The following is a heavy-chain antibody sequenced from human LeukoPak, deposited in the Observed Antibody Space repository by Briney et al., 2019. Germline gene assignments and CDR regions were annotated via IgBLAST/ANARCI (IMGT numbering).Heavy chain of an antibody. J-gene: IGHJ4*02. CDR1: GGSISSGDYY. D-gene: IGHD4-17*01. CDR3: ARETTAFYYFDY. Sequence: PSETLSLTCTVSGGSISSGDYYWSWIRQPPGKGLEWIGYIYYSGSTYYNPSLKSRVTISVDTSKNQFSLKLSSVTAADTAVYYCARETTAFYYFDYGGQGTLVTVSS. V-gene: IGHV4-30-4*01. CDR2: IYYSGST.